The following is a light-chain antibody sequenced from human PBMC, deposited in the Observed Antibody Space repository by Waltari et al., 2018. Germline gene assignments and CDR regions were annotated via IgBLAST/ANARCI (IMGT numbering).Light chain of an antibody. V-gene: IGLV2-11*01. CDR3: CSYAGSYSLV. J-gene: IGLJ1*01. CDR1: SSDVGGYNY. CDR2: DVS. Sequence: QSALTQPRSVSGSPGQSVTISCTGTSSDVGGYNYVSWYQQHPGKAPKLMIYDVSKRPSGVPYRFSGSKSGNTAYLTISGLQAEDEADYYCCSYAGSYSLVFGTGTKVTVL.